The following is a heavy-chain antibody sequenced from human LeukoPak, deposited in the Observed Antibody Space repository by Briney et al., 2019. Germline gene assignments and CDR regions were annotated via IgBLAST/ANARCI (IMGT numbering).Heavy chain of an antibody. J-gene: IGHJ6*03. Sequence: ASVKVSCKASGYTFTDYYLHWVRQAPGQGLEWMGWINPKSGVTDSKMKFQGRVTLTRETSITTAYMELISLTSDDAAVYYCARAGGYCGSTSCYSGYYYYFMDVWGKGTTVTVSS. CDR2: INPKSGVT. D-gene: IGHD2-2*01. CDR1: GYTFTDYY. V-gene: IGHV1-2*02. CDR3: ARAGGYCGSTSCYSGYYYYFMDV.